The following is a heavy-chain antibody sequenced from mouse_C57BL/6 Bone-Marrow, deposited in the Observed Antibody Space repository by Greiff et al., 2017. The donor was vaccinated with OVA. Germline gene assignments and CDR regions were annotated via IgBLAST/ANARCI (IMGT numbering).Heavy chain of an antibody. D-gene: IGHD1-1*01. V-gene: IGHV1-80*01. Sequence: VKLMESGAELVKPGASVKISCKASGYAFSSYWMNWVKQRPGKGLEWIGQIYPGDGDTNYNGKFKGKATLTADKSSSTAYMQLSSLTSEDSAVYFCARDRHYGSSPFAYWGQGTLVTVSA. CDR2: IYPGDGDT. J-gene: IGHJ3*01. CDR1: GYAFSSYW. CDR3: ARDRHYGSSPFAY.